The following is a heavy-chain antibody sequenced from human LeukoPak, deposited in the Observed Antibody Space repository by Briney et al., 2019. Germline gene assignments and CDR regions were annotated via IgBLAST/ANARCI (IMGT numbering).Heavy chain of an antibody. CDR2: ITGDGGTT. CDR1: GFTFGDYT. D-gene: IGHD3-3*01. V-gene: IGHV3-43*02. Sequence: GGSLRLSCAASGFTFGDYTMHWFRQPPGRGLQWVSLITGDGGTTSYAGSVKGRFTISRDNSKNSLYLHMNSLRTEDIALYYCAKGHFGAGHYWGQGTLVTVSS. J-gene: IGHJ4*02. CDR3: AKGHFGAGHY.